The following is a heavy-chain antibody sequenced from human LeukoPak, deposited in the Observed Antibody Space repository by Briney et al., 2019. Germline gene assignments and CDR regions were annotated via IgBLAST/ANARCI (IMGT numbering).Heavy chain of an antibody. CDR3: ARQTAMGRSGDY. J-gene: IGHJ4*02. V-gene: IGHV5-51*01. D-gene: IGHD5-18*01. Sequence: GESLKISCKASGYSFTSYWIGWVRQMPGKGLEWMGIIDPSDSETRYTPSFQGQVTISVDKSLTTADLQWNSLKASDTAMYYCARQTAMGRSGDYWGQGTLVSVSS. CDR2: IDPSDSET. CDR1: GYSFTSYW.